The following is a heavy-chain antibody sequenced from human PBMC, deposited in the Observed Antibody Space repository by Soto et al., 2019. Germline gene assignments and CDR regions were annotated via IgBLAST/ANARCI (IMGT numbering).Heavy chain of an antibody. J-gene: IGHJ4*02. V-gene: IGHV3-23*01. D-gene: IGHD3-3*01. Sequence: GGSLRLSCAASGFTFSSYAMTWVRQAPGKGLEWVSSLSGAGGDTYYADSVKGRFTISRDNSKNTLSLQMNSLRADDTAMYYCARWSYLDYWGQGTRVTVSS. CDR1: GFTFSSYA. CDR2: LSGAGGDT. CDR3: ARWSYLDY.